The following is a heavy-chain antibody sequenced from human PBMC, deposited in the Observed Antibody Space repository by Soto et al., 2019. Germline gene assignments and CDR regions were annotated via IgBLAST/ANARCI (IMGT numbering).Heavy chain of an antibody. V-gene: IGHV3-53*01. J-gene: IGHJ4*02. CDR3: ARLAIGLWFGELSEGPVDY. Sequence: PGGSLRLSCAASGFTVSSNYMSWVRQAPGKGLEWVSVIYSGGSTYYADSVKGRFTISRDNSKNTLYLQMNSLRAEDTAVYYCARLAIGLWFGELSEGPVDYWGQGTLVTVSS. D-gene: IGHD3-10*01. CDR2: IYSGGST. CDR1: GFTVSSNY.